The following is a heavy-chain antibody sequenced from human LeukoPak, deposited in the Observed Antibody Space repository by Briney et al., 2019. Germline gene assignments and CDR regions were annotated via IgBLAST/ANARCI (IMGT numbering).Heavy chain of an antibody. D-gene: IGHD3-10*01. CDR1: GFTFSDYA. V-gene: IGHV3-23*01. CDR2: INPDGGS. Sequence: GGSLRLSCQASGFTFSDYAMSWVRQAPGKGLEWVSSINPDGGSFFADSVKGRFTISRDDSRSVVYLQMNTLSAEDTAVYYCARSGVSTCHYWGQGILVTVSS. CDR3: ARSGVSTCHY. J-gene: IGHJ4*02.